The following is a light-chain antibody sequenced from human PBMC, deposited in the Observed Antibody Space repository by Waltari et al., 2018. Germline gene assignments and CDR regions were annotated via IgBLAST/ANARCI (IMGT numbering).Light chain of an antibody. Sequence: QSGRAQPAPASGSPGQSTTTTCLGTSSDAGNYNLASWYHQRPGKAPRLLIYEVTKRAPGTSDRFSASKSGNTASLSISGLQAQEDEADYYCCSYVGLGTYVFGTGTKVTV. CDR3: CSYVGLGTYV. V-gene: IGLV2-23*02. J-gene: IGLJ1*01. CDR2: EVT. CDR1: SSDAGNYNL.